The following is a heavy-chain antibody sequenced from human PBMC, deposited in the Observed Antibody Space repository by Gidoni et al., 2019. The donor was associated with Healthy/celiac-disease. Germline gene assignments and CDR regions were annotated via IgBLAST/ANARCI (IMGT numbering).Heavy chain of an antibody. Sequence: EVQLVESGGGLVQPGRSLRLSCTASGFTFGDYAMSWVRQAPGKGLEWVGFIRSKAYGGTTEYAASVKGRFTISRDDSKSIAYLQMNSLKTEDTAVYYCTRDPAYCGGDCYPMIAFDIWGQGTMVTVSS. J-gene: IGHJ3*02. CDR2: IRSKAYGGTT. CDR1: GFTFGDYA. CDR3: TRDPAYCGGDCYPMIAFDI. V-gene: IGHV3-49*04. D-gene: IGHD2-21*02.